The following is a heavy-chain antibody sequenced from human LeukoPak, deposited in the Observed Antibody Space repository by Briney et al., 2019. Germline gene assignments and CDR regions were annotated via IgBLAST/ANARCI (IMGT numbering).Heavy chain of an antibody. J-gene: IGHJ4*02. Sequence: ASVKVSCKVSGYTLTELSMHWVRQAPGKGLEWMGGFDPEDGETIYAQEFQGRVTMTEDTSTDTAYMELSSLRSEDTAVYYCARVGWPTGLRLGELSLPVFDYWGQGTLVTVSS. CDR3: ARVGWPTGLRLGELSLPVFDY. D-gene: IGHD3-16*02. V-gene: IGHV1-24*01. CDR1: GYTLTELS. CDR2: FDPEDGET.